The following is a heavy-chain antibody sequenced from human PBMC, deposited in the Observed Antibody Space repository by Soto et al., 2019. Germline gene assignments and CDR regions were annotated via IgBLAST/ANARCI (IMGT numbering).Heavy chain of an antibody. CDR1: GYTFTSYG. CDR2: ISAYNGNT. D-gene: IGHD6-25*01. J-gene: IGHJ6*02. V-gene: IGHV1-18*04. CDR3: ARDGYRRIYYYYGMDV. Sequence: VASVKVSCKASGYTFTSYGISWVRQAPGQGLEWMGWISAYNGNTNYAQKLQGRVTMTTDTSTSTAYMELRSLRSDDTAVYYCARDGYRRIYYYYGMDVWGQGTTVTVSS.